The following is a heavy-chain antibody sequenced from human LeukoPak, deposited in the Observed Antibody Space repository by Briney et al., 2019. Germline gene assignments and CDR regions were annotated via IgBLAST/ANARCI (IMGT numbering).Heavy chain of an antibody. CDR1: GYTFTSYG. Sequence: ASVKVSCKASGYTFTSYGISWVRQAPGQGLEWMGWNSAYNGNTNYAQKLQGRVTMTTDTSTSTAYMELRSLRSDDTAVYYCARDNIVGATPAIDADYWGQGTLVTVSS. D-gene: IGHD1-26*01. CDR2: NSAYNGNT. V-gene: IGHV1-18*01. CDR3: ARDNIVGATPAIDADY. J-gene: IGHJ4*02.